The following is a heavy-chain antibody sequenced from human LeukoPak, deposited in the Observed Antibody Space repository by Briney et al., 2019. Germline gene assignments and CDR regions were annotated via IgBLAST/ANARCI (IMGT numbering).Heavy chain of an antibody. J-gene: IGHJ4*02. D-gene: IGHD2-15*01. CDR2: ISSSGSTK. Sequence: GGSLRLSCAASGFTFSDYYMSWIRQAPGKGLEWVSYISSSGSTKYYADSVKGRFTISRDNSKNTLYLQMNSLRAEDTAVYYCAKGTSMWQLSYDYWGQGTLVTVSS. CDR1: GFTFSDYY. CDR3: AKGTSMWQLSYDY. V-gene: IGHV3-11*01.